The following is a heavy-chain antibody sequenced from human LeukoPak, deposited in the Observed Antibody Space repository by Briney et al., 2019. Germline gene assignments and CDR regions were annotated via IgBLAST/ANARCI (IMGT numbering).Heavy chain of an antibody. CDR1: GFTFDDYA. D-gene: IGHD6-13*01. CDR3: AKGSSSWYQDYYYMDV. V-gene: IGHV3-43D*03. Sequence: GGSLRLSCAASGFTFDDYAMHWVRQAPGKGLEWVSRISWDGGSTYYADSVKGRFTISRDNSKNSLYLQMNSLRAEDTALYYCAKGSSSWYQDYYYMDVWGKGTTVTVSS. J-gene: IGHJ6*03. CDR2: ISWDGGST.